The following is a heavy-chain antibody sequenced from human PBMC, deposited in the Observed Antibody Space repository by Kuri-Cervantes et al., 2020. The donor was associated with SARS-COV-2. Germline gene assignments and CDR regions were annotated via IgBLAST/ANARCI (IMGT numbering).Heavy chain of an antibody. D-gene: IGHD6-6*01. J-gene: IGHJ2*01. Sequence: GGSLRLSCTASGFTFSDYYMTWIRQAPGKGLEWVSNIGPSGTTKYYADSVKGRFTISRDNAKNSLYLQMNSLRAEDMALYYCAAAGSSSYWYFDLWGRGTLVTVSS. CDR1: GFTFSDYY. CDR2: IGPSGTTK. CDR3: AAAGSSSYWYFDL. V-gene: IGHV3-11*01.